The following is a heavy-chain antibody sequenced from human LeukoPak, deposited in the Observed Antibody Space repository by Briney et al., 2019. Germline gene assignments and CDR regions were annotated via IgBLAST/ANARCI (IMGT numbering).Heavy chain of an antibody. CDR2: IKSKTDGGTT. Sequence: GGSLRLSCAASGFTFSNAWMSWVRQAPGKGLEWVGRIKSKTDGGTTDYAAPVKGRFTISRDDSKNTLYLQMNSLKTEDTAVYYCTPDGDYYDSSLNFDYWGQGTLVTVSS. J-gene: IGHJ4*02. CDR1: GFTFSNAW. V-gene: IGHV3-15*01. D-gene: IGHD3-22*01. CDR3: TPDGDYYDSSLNFDY.